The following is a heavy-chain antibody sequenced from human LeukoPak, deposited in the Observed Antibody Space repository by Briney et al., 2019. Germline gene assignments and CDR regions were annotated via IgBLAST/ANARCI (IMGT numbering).Heavy chain of an antibody. CDR3: AREVGYSYGYYFDY. J-gene: IGHJ4*02. D-gene: IGHD5-18*01. CDR2: IYSSGSS. V-gene: IGHV4-39*07. Sequence: SETLSLTCTVSGGSISSTNSYWGWIRQSPRTGLEWIGNIYSSGSSYYNPSLKSRVTISIDTSENQFSLKLSSVTAADTAVYYCAREVGYSYGYYFDYWGQGTLVTVSS. CDR1: GGSISSTNSY.